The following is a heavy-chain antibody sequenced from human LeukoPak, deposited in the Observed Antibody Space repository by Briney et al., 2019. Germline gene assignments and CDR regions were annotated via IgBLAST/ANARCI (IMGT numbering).Heavy chain of an antibody. Sequence: ASVKVSCKASGYTFTGYYMHWVRQAPGQGLEWMGWINPNSGGTNYAQKFQGRVTMTRDTSISTAYMELSSLRSEDTAVYYCARSIVGATNLDAFDIWGQGTMVTVSS. CDR2: INPNSGGT. J-gene: IGHJ3*02. CDR1: GYTFTGYY. D-gene: IGHD1-26*01. V-gene: IGHV1-2*02. CDR3: ARSIVGATNLDAFDI.